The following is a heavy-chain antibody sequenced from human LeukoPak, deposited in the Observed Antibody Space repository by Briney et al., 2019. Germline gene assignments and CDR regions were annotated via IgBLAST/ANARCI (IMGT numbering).Heavy chain of an antibody. CDR1: GDSVSSNSVA. Sequence: SQTLSLTCVISGDSVSSNSVAWNWIRQSPSRGLEWLGRTYYRSKWYNDYAVSVQGRITVNPDTSKNQFSLQLDSVTPHDTALYYCARGAYSTFDIWGQGTMATVSS. J-gene: IGHJ3*02. D-gene: IGHD4-11*01. V-gene: IGHV6-1*01. CDR3: ARGAYSTFDI. CDR2: TYYRSKWYN.